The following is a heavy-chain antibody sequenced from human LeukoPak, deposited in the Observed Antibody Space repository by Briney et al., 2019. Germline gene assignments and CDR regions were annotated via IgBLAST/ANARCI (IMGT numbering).Heavy chain of an antibody. J-gene: IGHJ3*02. CDR2: IKPDASEK. D-gene: IGHD6-19*01. CDR1: GFTFSSYW. CDR3: VRDAVADRFSDFDI. Sequence: GGSLRLSCAASGFTFSSYWMNWVRQAPGKGLEWVANIKPDASEKNYVDPVKGRFTISRDNAKNSLYLQMNNLRVEDTAVYYCVRDAVADRFSDFDIWGQGTMVTVSS. V-gene: IGHV3-7*01.